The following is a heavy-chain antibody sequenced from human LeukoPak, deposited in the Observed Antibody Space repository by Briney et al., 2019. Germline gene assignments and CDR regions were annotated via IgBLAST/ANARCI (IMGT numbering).Heavy chain of an antibody. D-gene: IGHD2-2*01. J-gene: IGHJ4*02. V-gene: IGHV3-30*18. CDR1: GFTFSRYG. Sequence: GGSLRLSCAASGFTFSRYGLHWVRQAPGKGLEWVAVIANDGKDKKYADSVKGRLTISRDNSKSTLYLQMNSLRAEDTAVYYCAKDQQVGAAAYYFDSSGQGTLVTVSS. CDR2: IANDGKDK. CDR3: AKDQQVGAAAYYFDS.